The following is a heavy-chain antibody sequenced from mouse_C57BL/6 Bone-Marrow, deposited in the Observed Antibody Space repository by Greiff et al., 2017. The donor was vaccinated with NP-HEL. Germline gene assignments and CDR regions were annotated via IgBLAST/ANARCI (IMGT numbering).Heavy chain of an antibody. CDR2: IWGVGST. CDR1: GFSLTSYG. CDR3: ASELRGPFAY. V-gene: IGHV2-6*01. D-gene: IGHD2-4*01. Sequence: VKLMESGPGLVAPSQSLSITCTVSGFSLTSYGVDWVRQSPGKGLEWLGVIWGVGSTNYNSALKSRLSISKDNSKSQVFLKMNSLQTDDTAMYYCASELRGPFAYWGQGTLVTVSA. J-gene: IGHJ3*01.